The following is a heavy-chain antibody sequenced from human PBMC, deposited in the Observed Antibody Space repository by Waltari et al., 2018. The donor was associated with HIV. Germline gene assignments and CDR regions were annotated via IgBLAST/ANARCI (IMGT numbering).Heavy chain of an antibody. D-gene: IGHD2-8*01. CDR1: GYTFTGYY. CDR3: TRIPKVGVYFDY. V-gene: IGHV1-2*06. CDR2: INPISGGT. J-gene: IGHJ4*02. Sequence: QVQLVQSGAEVKKPGASVKVSCKASGYTFTGYYIHWVRQAPGQGLEWMGRINPISGGTDYAQKFQGRVTMTRDTSISTAYMELRRLRSDDTAVYFRTRIPKVGVYFDYWGQGTLVTVSS.